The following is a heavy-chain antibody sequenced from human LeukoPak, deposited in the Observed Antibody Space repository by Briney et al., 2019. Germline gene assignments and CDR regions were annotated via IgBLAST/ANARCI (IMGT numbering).Heavy chain of an antibody. CDR1: GFTFNGYY. Sequence: ASVKVSCKASGFTFNGYYMHWVRQAPGQGLEWMGWVNPISGGTNYAQKFQGRVTMTRDTSNTTAYMELSGLRYDDTAVYYCARRGRSAYYYYGMDVWGQGTTVTVSS. CDR2: VNPISGGT. J-gene: IGHJ6*02. D-gene: IGHD1-26*01. V-gene: IGHV1-2*02. CDR3: ARRGRSAYYYYGMDV.